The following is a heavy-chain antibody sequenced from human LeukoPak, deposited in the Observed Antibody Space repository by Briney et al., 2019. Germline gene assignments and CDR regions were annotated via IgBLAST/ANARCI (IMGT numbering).Heavy chain of an antibody. Sequence: SETLSLTCTVSGGSISSYYWSWIRQPAGKGLEWIGRIYTSGSTNYNPSLKSRVTMSVDTSKNQFSLKLSSVTAADTAVYYCARVQGYCSGGSCYSYWFDPWGQGTLVTVSS. D-gene: IGHD2-15*01. CDR1: GGSISSYY. V-gene: IGHV4-4*07. CDR2: IYTSGST. J-gene: IGHJ5*02. CDR3: ARVQGYCSGGSCYSYWFDP.